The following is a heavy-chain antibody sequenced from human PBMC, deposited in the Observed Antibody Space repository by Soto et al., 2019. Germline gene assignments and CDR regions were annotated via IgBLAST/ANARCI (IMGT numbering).Heavy chain of an antibody. V-gene: IGHV3-30*04. CDR1: GFTFSRYA. CDR2: ISRDGTNK. CDR3: ARSRSGAVAASFDF. J-gene: IGHJ4*02. Sequence: QVQVVESGGGVVQPGRSLRLSCAASGFTFSRYAIHWVRQAPGKGLEWVAVISRDGTNKYYVDSVKGRFTISSDNSRNTLYLEVNSLRHEVAAVYYCARSRSGAVAASFDFWGQGTLVSVSS. D-gene: IGHD3-10*01.